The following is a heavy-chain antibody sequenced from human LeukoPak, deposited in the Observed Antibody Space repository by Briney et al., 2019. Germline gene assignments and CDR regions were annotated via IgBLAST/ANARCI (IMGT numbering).Heavy chain of an antibody. D-gene: IGHD2-2*01. J-gene: IGHJ4*02. CDR1: GGSIGASINSPNW. CDR3: ARAPRAYCSTTGSCFQDY. CDR2: IFHSGGT. V-gene: IGHV4-4*02. Sequence: PSETLSLTCAVSGGSIGASINSPNWWSWVRQPPGKGLEWIGEIFHSGGTNYNPSLKSRVTMSVDKSKNQFSLNLTSVTAADTAVYFCARAPRAYCSTTGSCFQDYWGQGTLVTVSS.